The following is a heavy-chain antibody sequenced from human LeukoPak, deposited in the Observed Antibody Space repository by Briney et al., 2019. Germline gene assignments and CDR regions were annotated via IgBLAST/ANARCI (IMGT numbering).Heavy chain of an antibody. J-gene: IGHJ4*02. CDR2: ISSSGSTI. D-gene: IGHD5-24*01. V-gene: IGHV3-48*03. Sequence: GGSLRLSCAASGFTFSKMNWVRQAPGKGLEWVSYISSSGSTIYYADSVKGRFTISRDNAKNSLYLQMNSLRAEDTAVYYCVRDTDGHPDYWGQGTLVTVSS. CDR1: GFTFSK. CDR3: VRDTDGHPDY.